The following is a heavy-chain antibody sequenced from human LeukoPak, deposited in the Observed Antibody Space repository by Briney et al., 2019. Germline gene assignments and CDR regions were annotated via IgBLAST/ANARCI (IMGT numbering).Heavy chain of an antibody. J-gene: IGHJ1*01. V-gene: IGHV4-4*07. D-gene: IGHD2/OR15-2a*01. CDR3: ERGGIVTRRGYYHH. CDR1: GVSFSSYY. Sequence: PSETLSLTCTVSGVSFSSYYWNWIRQPAGKGLEWMGRIYTSGSTNFNPSLKSRVTMSVNTSKNQFSMKLRSVNAAEAAVYAGERGGIVTRRGYYHHWGQGTLVTVSS. CDR2: IYTSGST.